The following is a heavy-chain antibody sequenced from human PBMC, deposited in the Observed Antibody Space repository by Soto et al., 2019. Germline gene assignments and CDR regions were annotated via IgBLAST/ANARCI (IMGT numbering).Heavy chain of an antibody. D-gene: IGHD3-16*02. CDR3: ARTLTGIWGSYRYTFDY. CDR2: IYDSGST. Sequence: SETLSLTCTVSGGSISSGDYYWSWIRQPPGKGLEWIGYIYDSGSTYYNPSLKSRVTISVDTSKNQFSLRLTSVIAADTAVYYCARTLTGIWGSYRYTFDYWGQGTLVTVSS. CDR1: GGSISSGDYY. J-gene: IGHJ4*02. V-gene: IGHV4-30-4*01.